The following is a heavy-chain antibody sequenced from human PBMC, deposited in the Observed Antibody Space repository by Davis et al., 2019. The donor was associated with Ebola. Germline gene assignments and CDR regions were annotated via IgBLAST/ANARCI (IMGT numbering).Heavy chain of an antibody. D-gene: IGHD3-3*02. V-gene: IGHV5-51*01. CDR3: AGRGGWSGAFLDY. CDR1: GYTFTTYW. Sequence: GESLNTSCKGSGYTFTTYWIGWVRQLPGKGLEWMGIIYPGDSDTRYSPSFQGQVTISADKSISTAYLQWGSLKASDTAMYYCAGRGGWSGAFLDYWGQGTLVTVSS. J-gene: IGHJ4*02. CDR2: IYPGDSDT.